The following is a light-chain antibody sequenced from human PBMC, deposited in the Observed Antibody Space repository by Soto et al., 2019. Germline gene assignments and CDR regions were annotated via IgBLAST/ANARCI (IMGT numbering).Light chain of an antibody. CDR2: EVS. Sequence: QSALTQPASVSGSPGQSITISGTGTSSDVGGYKYVSWYQQHPGKAPKLMIYEVSNRPSGVSNRFSGSKSGNTASLTISGLQAEDEADYYCSSYTSSSTLVVFGGGTKLTVL. CDR1: SSDVGGYKY. V-gene: IGLV2-14*01. J-gene: IGLJ2*01. CDR3: SSYTSSSTLVV.